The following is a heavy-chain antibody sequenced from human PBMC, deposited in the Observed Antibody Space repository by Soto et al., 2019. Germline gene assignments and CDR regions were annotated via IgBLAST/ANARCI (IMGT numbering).Heavy chain of an antibody. V-gene: IGHV1-69*19. CDR2: ISPMFGAA. Sequence: QVQLVQSGAEMQKPGSSVKVSCQSSGGTFNTYAMNWVRQAPGQGPEWMGDISPMFGAANYAPKLQGRVTITADESTGTSYMQLSSLTAEDTAVYFCAREVQVHTPAFVYWGQGTMVTVSS. CDR3: AREVQVHTPAFVY. CDR1: GGTFNTYA. D-gene: IGHD3-10*01. J-gene: IGHJ4*02.